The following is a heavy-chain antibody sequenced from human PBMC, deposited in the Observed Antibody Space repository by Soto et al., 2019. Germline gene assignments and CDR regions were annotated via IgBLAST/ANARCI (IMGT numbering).Heavy chain of an antibody. Sequence: GGSVKVFFRASGYPLTAKYLHLVRPAPGQGLEWIAWMNSTSGGTTGSHKFRVGVTMTRETSISAAYMELSRLTSYDTAVYYCANGGSRWTEWFDPWGKVNMVTVSS. CDR3: ANGGSRWTEWFDP. J-gene: IGHJ5*02. V-gene: IGHV1-2*07. D-gene: IGHD6-13*01. CDR2: MNSTSGGT. CDR1: GYPLTAKY.